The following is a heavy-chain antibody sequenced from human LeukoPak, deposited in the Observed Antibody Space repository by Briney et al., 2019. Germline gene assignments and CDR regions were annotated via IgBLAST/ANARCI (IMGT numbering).Heavy chain of an antibody. CDR1: GDSISSYY. CDR2: IYYSGST. Sequence: PSETLSLTCTVSGDSISSYYWNWIRQPPGKGLEWIGYIYYSGSTNYNPSLKSRVTISVDTSKNQFSLKLSSVTAADTAVYYCVRRRSSSSSFDPWGQGTLVTVSS. J-gene: IGHJ5*02. CDR3: VRRRSSSSSFDP. D-gene: IGHD6-6*01. V-gene: IGHV4-59*08.